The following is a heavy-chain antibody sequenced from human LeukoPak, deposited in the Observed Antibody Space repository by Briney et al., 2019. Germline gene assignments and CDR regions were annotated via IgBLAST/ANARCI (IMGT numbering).Heavy chain of an antibody. CDR2: IYTSGST. J-gene: IGHJ4*02. V-gene: IGHV4-4*07. D-gene: IGHD6-6*01. CDR3: ARSGAARDDLDY. CDR1: GGSISRYY. Sequence: PSETLSLTCTVSGGSISRYYWRWLRQPAGKGLEGIGRIYTSGSTNYKPSLTSRVTMSVDTSKNQFSLKLSSVTAADTAVYYCARSGAARDDLDYWGQGTLVTVSS.